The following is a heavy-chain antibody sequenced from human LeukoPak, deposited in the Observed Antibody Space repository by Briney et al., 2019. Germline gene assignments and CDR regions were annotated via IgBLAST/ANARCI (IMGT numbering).Heavy chain of an antibody. J-gene: IGHJ6*03. V-gene: IGHV4-59*01. CDR1: GGSISSYY. CDR2: IYYSGST. Sequence: SETLSLTCTVSGGSISSYYWSWIRQPPGKGLERIGYIYYSGSTNYTPSLKSRVTISVDTSKNQFSLKLSSVTAADTAVYYCARVGYCSSTSCPDHYYYYYYMDVWGKGTTVTVSS. D-gene: IGHD2-2*01. CDR3: ARVGYCSSTSCPDHYYYYYYMDV.